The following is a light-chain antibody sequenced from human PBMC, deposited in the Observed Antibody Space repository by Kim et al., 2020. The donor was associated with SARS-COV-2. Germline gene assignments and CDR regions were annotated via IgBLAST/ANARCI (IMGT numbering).Light chain of an antibody. V-gene: IGLV3-1*01. CDR2: QAS. J-gene: IGLJ2*01. CDR1: KLGDKY. CDR3: QAWESSTVV. Sequence: VSPRQTASSACPVDKLGDKYAGRYQQKPGQSPVLVIYQASKRPSGIPERFSGSHSGNTATLTISGTQAMDEANYYCQAWESSTVVFGGGTQLTVL.